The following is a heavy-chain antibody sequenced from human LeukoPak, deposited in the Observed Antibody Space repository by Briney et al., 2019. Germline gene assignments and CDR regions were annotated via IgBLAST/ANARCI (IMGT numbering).Heavy chain of an antibody. Sequence: GESLKISCKGSGYTFITYWIGWVRQMPGKGLEWMGIIYPGDSDTRYSPSFRGQVTTSADKSINTAHLQWSSLKASDTAMYYCARPDDYGGKPAAFDIWGQGTMVTVSS. CDR3: ARPDDYGGKPAAFDI. D-gene: IGHD4-23*01. V-gene: IGHV5-51*01. CDR2: IYPGDSDT. CDR1: GYTFITYW. J-gene: IGHJ3*02.